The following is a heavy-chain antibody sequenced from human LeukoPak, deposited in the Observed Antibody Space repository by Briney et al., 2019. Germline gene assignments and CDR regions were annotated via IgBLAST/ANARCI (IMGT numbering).Heavy chain of an antibody. CDR1: GGSISSGGYY. Sequence: SETLSLTCTVSGGSISSGGYYWSWIRQHPGKGLEWIGYIYYSGSTYYNPSLKSRVTTSVDTSKNQFSLKLSSVTAADTAVYYCARDGPLVPAAIRISYYYYYYMDVWGKGTTVTVSS. J-gene: IGHJ6*03. D-gene: IGHD2-2*01. CDR3: ARDGPLVPAAIRISYYYYYYMDV. V-gene: IGHV4-31*03. CDR2: IYYSGST.